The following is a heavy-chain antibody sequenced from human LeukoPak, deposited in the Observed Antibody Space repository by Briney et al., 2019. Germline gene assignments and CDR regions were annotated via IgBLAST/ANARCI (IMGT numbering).Heavy chain of an antibody. V-gene: IGHV1-46*01. CDR1: GYTFTSYY. Sequence: ASVKVSCKASGYTFTSYYMHWVRQAPGQGLEWMGIINPSGGSTSYAQKFQGRVTMTRDTSTSTVYMELSSLRSEDTAVYYCARDQQAEAVAGSEWHFQHWGQGTLVTVSS. CDR3: ARDQQAEAVAGSEWHFQH. J-gene: IGHJ1*01. D-gene: IGHD6-19*01. CDR2: INPSGGST.